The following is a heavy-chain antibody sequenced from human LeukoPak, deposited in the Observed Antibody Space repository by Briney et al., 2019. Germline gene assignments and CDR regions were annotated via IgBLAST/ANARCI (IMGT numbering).Heavy chain of an antibody. CDR2: ISGSGGSA. CDR1: GFTFSSYA. CDR3: AKRPNYDFWRGYFDY. V-gene: IGHV3-23*01. J-gene: IGHJ4*02. D-gene: IGHD3-3*01. Sequence: PGGSLRLSCAASGFTFSSYAMSWVRQAPGKGLKWVSAISGSGGSAYYADSVKGRFTISRDNSKNTLYLQMNSLRAEDTAVYYCAKRPNYDFWRGYFDYWGQGTLVTVSS.